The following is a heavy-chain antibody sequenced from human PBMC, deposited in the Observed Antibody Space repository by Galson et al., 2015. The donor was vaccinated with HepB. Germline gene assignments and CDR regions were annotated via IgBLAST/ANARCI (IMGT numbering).Heavy chain of an antibody. CDR1: GFTFSNAW. CDR3: TTDLTSSYYDFWSGQTGYYMDV. CDR2: IKSKTDGGTT. D-gene: IGHD3-3*01. J-gene: IGHJ6*03. Sequence: SLRLSCAASGFTFSNAWMNWVRQAPGKGLEWVGRIKSKTDGGTTDYAAPVKGRFTISRDDSKNALYLQMNSLKTEDTAVYYCTTDLTSSYYDFWSGQTGYYMDVWGKGTTVTVSS. V-gene: IGHV3-15*07.